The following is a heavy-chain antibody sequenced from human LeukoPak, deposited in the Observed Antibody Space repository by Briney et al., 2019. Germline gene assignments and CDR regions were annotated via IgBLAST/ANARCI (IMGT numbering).Heavy chain of an antibody. CDR2: ISGSGGST. CDR1: GFTFSSYA. CDR3: AILGFYGSGSYYNDY. J-gene: IGHJ4*02. V-gene: IGHV3-23*01. Sequence: GGSLRLSCAASGFTFSSYAMSWVRQAPGKGLEWASAISGSGGSTYYADSVKGRFTISRDNSKNTLYLQMNSLRAEDTAVYYCAILGFYGSGSYYNDYWGQGTLVTVSS. D-gene: IGHD3-10*01.